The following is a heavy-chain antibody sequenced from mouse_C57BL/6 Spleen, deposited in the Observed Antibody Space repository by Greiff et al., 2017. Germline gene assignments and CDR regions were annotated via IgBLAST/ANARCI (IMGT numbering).Heavy chain of an antibody. V-gene: IGHV1-54*01. CDR3: AREGYGSSYGYFDV. J-gene: IGHJ1*03. CDR2: INPGSGGT. Sequence: VQLQQSGAELVRPGTSVKVSCKASGYAFTNYLIEWVKQRPGQGLEWIGVINPGSGGTNYNEKFKGKATLTADKSSSTAYMQLSSLTSEDSAVYFCAREGYGSSYGYFDVWGTGTTVTGSS. D-gene: IGHD1-1*01. CDR1: GYAFTNYL.